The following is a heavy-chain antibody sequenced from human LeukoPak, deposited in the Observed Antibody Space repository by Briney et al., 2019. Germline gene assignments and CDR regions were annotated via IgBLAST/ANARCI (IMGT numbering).Heavy chain of an antibody. V-gene: IGHV3-23*01. J-gene: IGHJ4*02. CDR2: IGGSNGIT. Sequence: GGSLRLSCAASRFTFNSYAMSWVRQAPGKGLEWVSVIGGSNGITFYVGSVKGRFTISRDNPKNTLYLQMNSLRAEDTAVYYCAKQRDYYDSSGYYRGYYFDYWGQGTLVTVSS. D-gene: IGHD3-22*01. CDR3: AKQRDYYDSSGYYRGYYFDY. CDR1: RFTFNSYA.